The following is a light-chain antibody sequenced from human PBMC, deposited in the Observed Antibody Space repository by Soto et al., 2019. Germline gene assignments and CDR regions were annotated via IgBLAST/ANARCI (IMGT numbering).Light chain of an antibody. CDR1: QTVSSY. CDR3: QQRMNWPLT. V-gene: IGKV3-11*01. CDR2: DAS. Sequence: VLTQSPDSLAVSLRERATLSCRASQTVSSYLLWYQQKRGQAPRLLIYDASSRATGIPARFSGSGSGTDFTLTISSLEPEDFAVYYCQQRMNWPLTFGQGTRLEIK. J-gene: IGKJ5*01.